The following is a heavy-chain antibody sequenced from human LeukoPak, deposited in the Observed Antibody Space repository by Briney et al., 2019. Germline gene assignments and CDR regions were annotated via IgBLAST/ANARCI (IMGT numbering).Heavy chain of an antibody. J-gene: IGHJ4*02. D-gene: IGHD6-19*01. V-gene: IGHV3-64*02. CDR2: ISSNGRNT. Sequence: GGSLRLSCAASGFTFGTYAMHWVRQAPGKGLEYVSAISSNGRNTYYADSVKGRFTISRDNSKNILYLQMGSLRTEDTAVYYCARVSGWYWFDNWGQGTLVTVSS. CDR3: ARVSGWYWFDN. CDR1: GFTFGTYA.